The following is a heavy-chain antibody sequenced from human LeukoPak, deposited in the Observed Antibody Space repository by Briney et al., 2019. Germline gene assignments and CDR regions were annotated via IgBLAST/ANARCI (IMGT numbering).Heavy chain of an antibody. CDR3: ASGGRGIAARRYYFDY. J-gene: IGHJ4*02. CDR1: GYTFINYG. D-gene: IGHD6-6*01. V-gene: IGHV1-18*01. CDR2: ISAYNGNT. Sequence: ASVKVSCKASGYTFINYGISWVRQAPGQGLEWMGWISAYNGNTNYAQKLQGRVTMTTDTSTSTAYMELRSLRSDDTAVYYCASGGRGIAARRYYFDYWGQGTLVTVSS.